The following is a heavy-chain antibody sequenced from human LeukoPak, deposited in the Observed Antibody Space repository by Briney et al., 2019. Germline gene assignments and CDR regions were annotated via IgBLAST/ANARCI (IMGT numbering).Heavy chain of an antibody. V-gene: IGHV3-23*01. D-gene: IGHD3-3*01. CDR1: GFTFSNYA. CDR3: AKDLESGYSLDAFDI. CDR2: ISGSGGTT. J-gene: IGHJ3*02. Sequence: PGGSLRLSCAASGFTFSNYAMIWFRQAPGKGLEWVAGISGSGGTTYYPDSVKGRFTISRDNSKNTLYLQMNSLRAEDTAVYYCAKDLESGYSLDAFDIWGQGTMVTVSS.